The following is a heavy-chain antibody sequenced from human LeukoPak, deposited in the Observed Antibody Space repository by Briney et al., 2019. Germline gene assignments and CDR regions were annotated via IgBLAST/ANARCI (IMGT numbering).Heavy chain of an antibody. CDR1: GYTFNNYG. Sequence: ASVKVSCKASGYTFNNYGISWVRQAPGQGLEWMGWVTSYNGDTNYAQKFQGRVTMSADTSTSTAYMELRSLRFDDTAIYYCAKDWHILTGRNCFDPWGQGTLVTVSS. J-gene: IGHJ5*02. CDR3: AKDWHILTGRNCFDP. V-gene: IGHV1-18*01. CDR2: VTSYNGDT. D-gene: IGHD3-9*01.